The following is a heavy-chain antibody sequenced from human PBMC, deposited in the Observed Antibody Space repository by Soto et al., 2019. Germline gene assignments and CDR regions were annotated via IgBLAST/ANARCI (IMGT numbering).Heavy chain of an antibody. D-gene: IGHD6-13*01. CDR1: GFTFSSYG. V-gene: IGHV3-30*18. CDR3: AKDAAAQYFDY. Sequence: QVQLVESGGGVVQPRRSLRLSCAASGFTFSSYGMHWVRQAPGKGLEWVAVISYDGSNKYYADSVKGRFTISRDNSKNTLYLQMNSLRAEDTAVYYCAKDAAAQYFDYWGQGTLVTVSS. CDR2: ISYDGSNK. J-gene: IGHJ4*02.